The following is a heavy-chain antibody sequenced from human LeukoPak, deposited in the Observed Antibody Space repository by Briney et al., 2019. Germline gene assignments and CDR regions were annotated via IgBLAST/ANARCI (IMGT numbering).Heavy chain of an antibody. CDR3: ARDRHYYDSSGSRGVMGN. CDR1: GGTFSSYA. Sequence: SVKVSCKASGGTFSSYAISWVRQAPGQGLEWMGGIIPIFGTANYAQKFQGRVTMTRDMSTSTVYMELSSLRSDDTAVYYCARDRHYYDSSGSRGVMGNWGQGTLVTVSS. CDR2: IIPIFGTA. J-gene: IGHJ4*02. D-gene: IGHD3-22*01. V-gene: IGHV1-69*05.